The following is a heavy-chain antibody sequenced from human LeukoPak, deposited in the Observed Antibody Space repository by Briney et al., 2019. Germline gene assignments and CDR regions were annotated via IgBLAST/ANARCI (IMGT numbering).Heavy chain of an antibody. Sequence: SVKVSCKASGGTFSSYAISWVRQAPGQGLEWMGGIIPIFGTANYAQKFQGRVTITADESTSTAYIELSSLRSEDTAFYYCARDLPISDIAPAGYFDYWGQGSLVSVSS. J-gene: IGHJ4*02. CDR1: GGTFSSYA. D-gene: IGHD6-13*01. CDR3: ARDLPISDIAPAGYFDY. V-gene: IGHV1-69*13. CDR2: IIPIFGTA.